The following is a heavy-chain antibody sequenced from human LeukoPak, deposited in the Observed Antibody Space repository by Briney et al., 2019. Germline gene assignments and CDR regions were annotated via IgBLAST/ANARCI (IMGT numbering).Heavy chain of an antibody. J-gene: IGHJ4*02. CDR3: AADYCSSTSCYPGY. CDR2: IVVGSGNT. CDR1: GFTFTSSA. D-gene: IGHD2-2*01. Sequence: SVKVSCNASGFTFTSSAKQWVRQARRHRLEWIGWIVVGSGNTNYAQKFQERVTITRDMSTSTAYMELSSLRSEDTAVYYCAADYCSSTSCYPGYWGQGTLVTVSS. V-gene: IGHV1-58*02.